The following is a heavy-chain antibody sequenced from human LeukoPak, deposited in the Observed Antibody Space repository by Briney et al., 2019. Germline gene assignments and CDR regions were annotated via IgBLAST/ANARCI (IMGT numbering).Heavy chain of an antibody. CDR2: ISYDGSNT. V-gene: IGHV3-30-3*01. Sequence: PGRSLRLSCAASGFTFRSYAINWVRQAPGKGLEWVAVISYDGSNTYYADSVKGRFTISRDNSKNTLFLQMNSLRAEDTAVYYCARWFGDLLFINDLGGYYFSYSNQGTLVTVSS. J-gene: IGHJ4*02. D-gene: IGHD3-10*01. CDR3: ARWFGDLLFINDLGGYYFSY. CDR1: GFTFRSYA.